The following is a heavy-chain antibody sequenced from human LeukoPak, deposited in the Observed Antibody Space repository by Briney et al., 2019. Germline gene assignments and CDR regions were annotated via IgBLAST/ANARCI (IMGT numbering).Heavy chain of an antibody. V-gene: IGHV1-24*01. D-gene: IGHD2-2*01. Sequence: ASVKVSCKVSGYTLTELSMHWVRQAPGKGLEWMGGFDPEDGETIYAQKFQGRVTMTRDSSISTAYMELSRLRSDDTAVYYCARDLGCSSTSCYRAYYMDVWGKGTTVTVSS. CDR1: GYTLTELS. CDR3: ARDLGCSSTSCYRAYYMDV. CDR2: FDPEDGET. J-gene: IGHJ6*03.